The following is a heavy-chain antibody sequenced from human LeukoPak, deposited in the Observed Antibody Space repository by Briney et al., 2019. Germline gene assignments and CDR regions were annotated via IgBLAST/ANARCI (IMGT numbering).Heavy chain of an antibody. CDR3: ARPLYSSSWYGAFDI. J-gene: IGHJ3*02. CDR2: ISSSSSYI. Sequence: PGGSLRLSCAASGFTFSSYSMNWVRQAPGKGLEWVSSISSSSSYIYYADSVKGRFTISRDNAKNSLYLQMNSLRAEDTALYYCARPLYSSSWYGAFDIWGQGTMVTVSS. CDR1: GFTFSSYS. V-gene: IGHV3-21*04. D-gene: IGHD6-13*01.